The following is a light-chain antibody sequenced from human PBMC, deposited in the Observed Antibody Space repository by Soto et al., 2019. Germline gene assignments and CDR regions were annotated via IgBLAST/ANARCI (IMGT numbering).Light chain of an antibody. Sequence: EIVLTQSPGTLSLSPGVRVTLSCRASPSLSSSYLAWYQQKHGQAPRLLIYGASNRATGIPGRFSGSGSGTDFTLTISRLEPEDFAVYYCQQYGSFPRTFGQGTKLEIK. J-gene: IGKJ2*01. CDR1: PSLSSSY. V-gene: IGKV3-20*01. CDR2: GAS. CDR3: QQYGSFPRT.